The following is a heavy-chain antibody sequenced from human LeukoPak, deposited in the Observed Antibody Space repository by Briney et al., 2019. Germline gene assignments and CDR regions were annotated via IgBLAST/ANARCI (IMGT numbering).Heavy chain of an antibody. J-gene: IGHJ4*02. V-gene: IGHV3-74*03. CDR3: ARAVAVAGTDY. D-gene: IGHD6-19*01. CDR2: INSDGYSI. Sequence: GGSLRLSCAASGFTFSSYSMNWVRQAPGKGLVWLSRINSDGYSISYADSVKGRFTISRDNAKNTLYLQMNTLTAEDTAMYYCARAVAVAGTDYWGQGTLVTVSS. CDR1: GFTFSSYS.